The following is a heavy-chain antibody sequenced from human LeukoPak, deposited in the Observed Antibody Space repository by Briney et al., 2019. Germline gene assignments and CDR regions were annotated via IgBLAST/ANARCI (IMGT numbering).Heavy chain of an antibody. CDR2: ISSSGSTI. J-gene: IGHJ5*02. CDR1: GFTFSSYE. V-gene: IGHV3-48*03. D-gene: IGHD3-10*01. CDR3: ARDRVLGWFDP. Sequence: RPGGSLRLSCAASGFTFSSYEMNWVRQAPGKGLEWVSYISSSGSTIYYADSVKGRFTIFRDNAKNSLYLQMNSLRAEDTAVYYCARDRVLGWFDPWGQGTLVTVSS.